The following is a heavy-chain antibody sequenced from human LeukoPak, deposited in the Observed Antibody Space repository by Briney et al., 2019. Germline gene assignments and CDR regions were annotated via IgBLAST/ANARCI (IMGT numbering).Heavy chain of an antibody. J-gene: IGHJ4*02. CDR2: ISWNSGSI. V-gene: IGHV3-9*01. CDR3: AKDLLIRGLITTFDY. CDR1: GFTFDDYA. D-gene: IGHD3-10*01. Sequence: PGWSLTLSCVASGFTFDDYALHWVRQAPGKGLEWVSGISWNSGSIGYAHSVKGRFTISRDNAKNSLYLQMNSLIPGDTAFYYCAKDLLIRGLITTFDYCGQGTLVTVSS.